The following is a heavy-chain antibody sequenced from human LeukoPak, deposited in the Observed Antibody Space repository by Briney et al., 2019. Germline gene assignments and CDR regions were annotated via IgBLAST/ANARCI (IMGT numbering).Heavy chain of an antibody. V-gene: IGHV1-46*01. J-gene: IGHJ4*02. D-gene: IGHD2-21*01. CDR2: VDPSDGST. CDR1: GYRFTGYN. Sequence: ASVKVSCKTSGYRFTGYNMHWVRQAPGQGLEWMGTVDPSDGSTNYAQRFQGRVTMTRDMSTSTVYMEVTRLRSEDTAVYYCARTRSCFFDYWGQGTLVTVSS. CDR3: ARTRSCFFDY.